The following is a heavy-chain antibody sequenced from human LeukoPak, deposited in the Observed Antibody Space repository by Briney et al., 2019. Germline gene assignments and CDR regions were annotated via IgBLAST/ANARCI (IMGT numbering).Heavy chain of an antibody. D-gene: IGHD3-22*01. CDR3: AKTYYYNSSGYIFYYFDY. CDR1: GFTFSSYA. V-gene: IGHV3-23*01. Sequence: GGSLRLSCAASGFTFSSYAMSWVRQAPGKGLEWVSAISGSGGSTYYADSVKGRFTISRDNSKNTLYLQMNSLRAEDTAVYYRAKTYYYNSSGYIFYYFDYWGQGTLVTVSS. CDR2: ISGSGGST. J-gene: IGHJ4*02.